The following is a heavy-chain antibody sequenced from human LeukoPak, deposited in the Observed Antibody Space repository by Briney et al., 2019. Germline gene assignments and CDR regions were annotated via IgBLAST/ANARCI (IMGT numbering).Heavy chain of an antibody. Sequence: ASVKVSCKASGYTFTGYYMHWVRQAPGQGLEWMGWINPNSGGTNYAQKFQGRVTMTRDTSISTAYMELSRLRSDDTAVYYCARGYYYGSSGYYRRGDLDYWGQGTLVTVPS. CDR1: GYTFTGYY. CDR2: INPNSGGT. V-gene: IGHV1-2*02. CDR3: ARGYYYGSSGYYRRGDLDY. J-gene: IGHJ4*02. D-gene: IGHD3-22*01.